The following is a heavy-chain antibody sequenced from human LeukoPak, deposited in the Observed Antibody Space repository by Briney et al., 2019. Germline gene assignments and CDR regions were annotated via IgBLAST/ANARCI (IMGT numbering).Heavy chain of an antibody. Sequence: PGGSLRLSCAASGFTFSSYGMHWVRQAPGKGLEWVAFIRYDGSNKYYADFVKGRFTISKDNSKNTLYLQMNSLRAEDTAVYYCAKDVGELNHVGGAFDIWGQGTMVTVSS. J-gene: IGHJ3*02. D-gene: IGHD1-26*01. CDR1: GFTFSSYG. V-gene: IGHV3-30*02. CDR3: AKDVGELNHVGGAFDI. CDR2: IRYDGSNK.